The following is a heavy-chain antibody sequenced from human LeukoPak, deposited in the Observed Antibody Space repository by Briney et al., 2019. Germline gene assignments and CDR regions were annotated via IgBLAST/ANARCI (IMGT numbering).Heavy chain of an antibody. Sequence: GASVKVSCKASGGTFSSYAISWVRQAPGQGLEWMGGIIPIFGTANYAQKFQGRVTITADESTSTAYMELSSLRSEDTAVYYCARGELPGLFYYYYGMDVWGQGTTVTVSS. CDR2: IIPIFGTA. CDR3: ARGELPGLFYYYYGMDV. CDR1: GGTFSSYA. V-gene: IGHV1-69*13. J-gene: IGHJ6*02. D-gene: IGHD1-26*01.